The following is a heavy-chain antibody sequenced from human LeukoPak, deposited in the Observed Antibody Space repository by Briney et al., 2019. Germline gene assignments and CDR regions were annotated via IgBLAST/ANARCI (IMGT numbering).Heavy chain of an antibody. Sequence: SETLSLTCTVSDGSISSSDYYWTWLRQPPGKGLEWIGYIYSSGSTYYNPSLKSRVTMSVDSSKNQFSLKLSSVTAADTAVYYCAREGPGYSPFDYWGQGTLVTVSS. CDR1: DGSISSSDYY. V-gene: IGHV4-30-4*01. D-gene: IGHD5-24*01. CDR3: AREGPGYSPFDY. J-gene: IGHJ4*02. CDR2: IYSSGST.